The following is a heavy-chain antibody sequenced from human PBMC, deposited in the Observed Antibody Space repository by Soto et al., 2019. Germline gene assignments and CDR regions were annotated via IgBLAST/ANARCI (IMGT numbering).Heavy chain of an antibody. D-gene: IGHD3-16*01. Sequence: EVQLLESGGRLVQPGGSLRLSCAASGFTFRTYAMSWVRQAPGKGLEWVSAISGSGDSTYYADSVKGRFTISRDNSKNTLYLQMTTLRAEDTALYHCVKDHWGSYSGQGTLVTVSS. J-gene: IGHJ4*02. CDR3: VKDHWGSY. CDR1: GFTFRTYA. V-gene: IGHV3-23*01. CDR2: ISGSGDST.